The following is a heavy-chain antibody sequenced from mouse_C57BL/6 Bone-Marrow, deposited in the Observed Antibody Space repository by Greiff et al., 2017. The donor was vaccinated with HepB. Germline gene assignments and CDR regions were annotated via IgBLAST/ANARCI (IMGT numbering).Heavy chain of an antibody. CDR3: ARDARGEGAMDY. V-gene: IGHV7-1*01. CDR2: SRNKANDYTT. Sequence: EVQVVESGGGLVQSGRSLRLSCATSGFTFSDFYMEWVRQAPGKGLEWIAASRNKANDYTTEYSASVKGRFIVSRNTSQSILYLQMNAPRAEDTAIDYCARDARGEGAMDYWGQGTSVTVSS. J-gene: IGHJ4*01. CDR1: GFTFSDFY.